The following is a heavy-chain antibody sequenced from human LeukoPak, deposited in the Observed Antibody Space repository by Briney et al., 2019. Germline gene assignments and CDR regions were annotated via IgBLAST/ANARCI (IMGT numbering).Heavy chain of an antibody. V-gene: IGHV3-23*01. D-gene: IGHD5-12*01. Sequence: GGSLRLSCAASGFTFSSYWVSWVRQAPGKGLEWVSAISGSGGSTYYADSVKGRFTISRDNSKNTLYLQMNSLRAEDTAVYYCAKEGSMYTSTWYDHWGQGTLVTVSS. CDR3: AKEGSMYTSTWYDH. CDR1: GFTFSSYW. J-gene: IGHJ5*02. CDR2: ISGSGGST.